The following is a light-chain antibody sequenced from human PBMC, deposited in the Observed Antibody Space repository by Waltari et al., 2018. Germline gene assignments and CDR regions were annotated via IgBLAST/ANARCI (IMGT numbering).Light chain of an antibody. CDR1: QRVSTY. Sequence: EIVLPHSPGTLSLSPGERATLSCRASQRVSTYLAWYQQKPGQAPRHLIYDASTRATGIPERFSGSEWGTDVSLTISRLEPEDFAVYYCQKYGTLPATFGQGTKVQ. CDR2: DAS. CDR3: QKYGTLPAT. J-gene: IGKJ1*01. V-gene: IGKV3-20*01.